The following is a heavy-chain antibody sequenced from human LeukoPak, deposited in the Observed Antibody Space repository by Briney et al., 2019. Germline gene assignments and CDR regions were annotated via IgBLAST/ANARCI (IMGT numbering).Heavy chain of an antibody. J-gene: IGHJ4*02. CDR1: GGSFSGYY. V-gene: IGHV4-34*01. D-gene: IGHD3-22*01. Sequence: SETLSLTCAVYGGSFSGYYWSWIRQPPGKGLEWIGEINHSGSTNYNPSLKSRVTISVDTSKNQFSLKLSSGTAADTAVYYCARVVVITKDIDYWGQGTLVTVSS. CDR3: ARVVVITKDIDY. CDR2: INHSGST.